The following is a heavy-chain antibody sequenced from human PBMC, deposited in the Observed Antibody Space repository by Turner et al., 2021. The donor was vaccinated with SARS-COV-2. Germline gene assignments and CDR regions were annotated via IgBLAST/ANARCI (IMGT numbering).Heavy chain of an antibody. V-gene: IGHV3-48*03. CDR3: AREIDDYVWGSYRRGY. D-gene: IGHD3-16*02. J-gene: IGHJ4*02. CDR1: GFTFRSYE. CDR2: ISSSGSTI. Sequence: EVQVVESGGGLVQPGGSLRLSCAASGFTFRSYEMNWVRQAPGKGLEWVSYISSSGSTIYYADSVKGRFTISRDNSKNTLYLQMNSLRAEDTAVYYCAREIDDYVWGSYRRGYWGQGTLVTVSS.